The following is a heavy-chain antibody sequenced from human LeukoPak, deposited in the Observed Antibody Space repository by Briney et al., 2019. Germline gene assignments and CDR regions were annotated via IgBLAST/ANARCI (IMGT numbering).Heavy chain of an antibody. J-gene: IGHJ2*01. V-gene: IGHV1-2*02. CDR3: VRSVAGYWYFDL. D-gene: IGHD6-19*01. CDR2: INPNSGGT. CDR1: GYTFTGYY. Sequence: ASVKVSCKASGYTFTGYYMHWVRQAPGQGLEWMGWINPNSGGTNYAQKFQVRVTMTRNTSISTAYMELSSLRSEDTAVYYCVRSVAGYWYFDLWGRGTLATVSS.